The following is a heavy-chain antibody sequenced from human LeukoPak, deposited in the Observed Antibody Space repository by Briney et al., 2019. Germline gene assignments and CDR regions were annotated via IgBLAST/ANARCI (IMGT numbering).Heavy chain of an antibody. D-gene: IGHD1-26*01. Sequence: SETLSLTCTVSGGSISSSSYYWGWIRQPPGKGLEWIGSIYYSGSTNYNPSLKSRVTISVDTSKNQFSLKLSSVTAADTAVYYCARVIRGSYVFDYWGQGTLVTVSS. J-gene: IGHJ4*02. CDR2: IYYSGST. CDR1: GGSISSSSYY. CDR3: ARVIRGSYVFDY. V-gene: IGHV4-39*07.